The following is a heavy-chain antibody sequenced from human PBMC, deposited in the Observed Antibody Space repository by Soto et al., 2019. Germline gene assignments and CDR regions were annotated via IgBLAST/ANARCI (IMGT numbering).Heavy chain of an antibody. D-gene: IGHD3-3*01. J-gene: IGHJ6*02. V-gene: IGHV1-18*04. Sequence: ASVKVSCKASGYTFTSYGISWVRQAPGQGLEWMGWISAYNGNTNYAQKLQGRVTMTTDTSTSTAYMELRSLRSDDTAVYYCARVAPVLRFLEWSADPYGMDVWGQGTTVTAP. CDR1: GYTFTSYG. CDR2: ISAYNGNT. CDR3: ARVAPVLRFLEWSADPYGMDV.